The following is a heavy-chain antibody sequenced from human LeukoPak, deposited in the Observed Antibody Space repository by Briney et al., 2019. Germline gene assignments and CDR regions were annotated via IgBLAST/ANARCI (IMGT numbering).Heavy chain of an antibody. D-gene: IGHD2-15*01. CDR2: IIPIFGTA. CDR3: ARSSQVVVAAPFDY. Sequence: SVKVSCKASGGTFSSYAISWVRQAPGQGLEWMGGIIPIFGTANYAQKFQGRVTITADESTSAAYMELSSLRSEDTAVYYCARSSQVVVAAPFDYWGQGTLVTVSS. CDR1: GGTFSSYA. J-gene: IGHJ4*02. V-gene: IGHV1-69*13.